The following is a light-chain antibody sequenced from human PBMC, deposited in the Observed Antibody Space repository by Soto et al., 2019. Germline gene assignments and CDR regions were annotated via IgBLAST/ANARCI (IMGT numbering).Light chain of an antibody. Sequence: ETVLTQSPATLSLSPGERATLSCRASHSISRYLGWYQQKPGQAPRLLIYDASNRATGIPARFSGSGSGTDFALTISSLEPEDFAVYYCQQRYTWPSFGPGTKVDIK. CDR3: QQRYTWPS. J-gene: IGKJ3*01. CDR1: HSISRY. V-gene: IGKV3-11*01. CDR2: DAS.